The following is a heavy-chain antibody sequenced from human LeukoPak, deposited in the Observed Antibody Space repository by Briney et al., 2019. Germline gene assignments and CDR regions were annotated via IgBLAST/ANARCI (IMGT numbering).Heavy chain of an antibody. CDR2: INGDGTTT. CDR3: ARLMAGATFDY. V-gene: IGHV3-74*03. Sequence: GGPLRLSCAASDFTFRDYWLHWVRQAQGKGLVWVSRINGDGTTTTYADSVKGRFTISRDNAKNTLSLQMNSLRAEDTAVYYCARLMAGATFDYWGQGALVTVSS. D-gene: IGHD2-15*01. CDR1: DFTFRDYW. J-gene: IGHJ4*02.